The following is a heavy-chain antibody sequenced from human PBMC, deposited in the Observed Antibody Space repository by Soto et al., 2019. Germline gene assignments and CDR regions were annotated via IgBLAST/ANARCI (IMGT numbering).Heavy chain of an antibody. CDR1: GYSFTTYW. CDR3: ARQPTVSTNFDY. Sequence: PGETLKISCKGSGYSFTTYWIGWVRQMPGKGLEWMGIIYPGDSDTRYSPSFQGQVTISADKSITTAYLQWGSLKASDTAMYYCARQPTVSTNFDYWGQGTLVTVSS. CDR2: IYPGDSDT. J-gene: IGHJ4*02. D-gene: IGHD4-17*01. V-gene: IGHV5-51*01.